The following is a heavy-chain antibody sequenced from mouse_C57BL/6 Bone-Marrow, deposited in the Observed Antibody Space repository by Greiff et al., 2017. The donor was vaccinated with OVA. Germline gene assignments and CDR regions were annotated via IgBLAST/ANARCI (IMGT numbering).Heavy chain of an antibody. CDR1: GYTFTDYE. J-gene: IGHJ1*03. D-gene: IGHD1-1*01. V-gene: IGHV1-15*01. Sequence: QVQLKESGAELVRPGASVTLSCKASGYTFTDYEMHWVKQTPVHGLEWIGAIDPETGGTAYNQKFKGKAILTADKSSSTAYMELRSLTSEDSAVYYCTSGTTVVTFYWYFDVWGTGTTVTVSS. CDR2: IDPETGGT. CDR3: TSGTTVVTFYWYFDV.